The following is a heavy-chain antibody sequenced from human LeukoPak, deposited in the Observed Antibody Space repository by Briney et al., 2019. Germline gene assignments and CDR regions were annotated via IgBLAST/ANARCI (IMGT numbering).Heavy chain of an antibody. D-gene: IGHD3-9*01. CDR3: ARDNDILTGYYNTFDY. CDR1: GYTFTGYY. CDR2: INPNSGGT. V-gene: IGHV1-2*02. Sequence: ASVKVSCKAFGYTFTGYYMHWVRQAPGQGLEWMGWINPNSGGTNYAQKFQGRVTMTRDTSISTAYMELSRLRSDDTAVYYCARDNDILTGYYNTFDYWGQGTLVTVSS. J-gene: IGHJ4*02.